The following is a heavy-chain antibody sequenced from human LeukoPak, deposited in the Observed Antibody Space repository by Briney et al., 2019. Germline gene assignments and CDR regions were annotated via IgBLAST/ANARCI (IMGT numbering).Heavy chain of an antibody. Sequence: SETLSLTCAVYGGSFSGYYWSWLRQSPGKGLEWIGEINHSGSTNYNPSLKSRVTISVDTSKNQFSLKLSSVTAADTAVYYCARGLIGVPSGFDYWGQGTLVTVSS. CDR2: INHSGST. D-gene: IGHD3-10*01. CDR3: ARGLIGVPSGFDY. V-gene: IGHV4-34*01. J-gene: IGHJ4*02. CDR1: GGSFSGYY.